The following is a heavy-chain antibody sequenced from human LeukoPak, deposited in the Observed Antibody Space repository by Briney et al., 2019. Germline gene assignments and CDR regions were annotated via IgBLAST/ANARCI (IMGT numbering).Heavy chain of an antibody. D-gene: IGHD4-17*01. J-gene: IGHJ1*01. V-gene: IGHV3-23*01. CDR1: GFAFSRQA. Sequence: PGGSLRLSCAASGFAFSRQAMGWVRQAPGKGLEWVSVISDSGDLTYYADSVRGRFTISRDNSKSTLYLQMSSLRVEDTAVYYCAKEGDYGDLDHWGQGTLVTVSS. CDR3: AKEGDYGDLDH. CDR2: ISDSGDLT.